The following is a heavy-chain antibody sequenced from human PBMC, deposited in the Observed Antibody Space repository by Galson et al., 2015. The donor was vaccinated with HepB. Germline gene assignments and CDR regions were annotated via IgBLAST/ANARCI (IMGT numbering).Heavy chain of an antibody. V-gene: IGHV3-21*01. Sequence: SLRLSCAASGFTFSSYSMNWVRQAPGKGLEWVSSISSSSSYIYYADSVKGRFTISRDNAKNSLYLQMNSLRAEDTAVYYCAREGRELLQGYFASWGQATLVTVSS. J-gene: IGHJ4*02. D-gene: IGHD1-26*01. CDR3: AREGRELLQGYFAS. CDR1: GFTFSSYS. CDR2: ISSSSSYI.